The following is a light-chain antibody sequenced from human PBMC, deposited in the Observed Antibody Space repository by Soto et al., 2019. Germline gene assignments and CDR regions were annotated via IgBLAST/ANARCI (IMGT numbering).Light chain of an antibody. V-gene: IGLV2-14*01. Sequence: QSALTQPASVSGSPGQSITISCTGTSSDVGGYNYVSWYQQHPGKAPKLMIYEVNNRPSGVSNRFSGSKSGNTASLTISRLQAEDEADYYCSSYTSTTTLWVFGGGTKVTVL. CDR1: SSDVGGYNY. CDR2: EVN. J-gene: IGLJ3*02. CDR3: SSYTSTTTLWV.